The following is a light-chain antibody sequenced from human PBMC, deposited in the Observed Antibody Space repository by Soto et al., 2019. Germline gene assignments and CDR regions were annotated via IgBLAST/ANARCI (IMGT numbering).Light chain of an antibody. Sequence: QSVLTQPPSVSGAPGQRVTISCTGSSSNIGAGYDVHWYQQLPGTAPKLLIYGNSNRPSGVPDRFSGSKSGTSASLAITGLLAEDEADYYCQSYDSRLSGWVFGGGTKLPVL. J-gene: IGLJ3*02. CDR2: GNS. V-gene: IGLV1-40*01. CDR1: SSNIGAGYD. CDR3: QSYDSRLSGWV.